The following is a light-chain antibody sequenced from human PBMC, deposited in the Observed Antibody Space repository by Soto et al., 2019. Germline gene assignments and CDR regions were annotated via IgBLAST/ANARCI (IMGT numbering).Light chain of an antibody. Sequence: QSALTQPPSASGSPGQSVTISCTGTKNDIGVYDFVSWYQHHPGKAPRLIIYEVVQRPSGVPDRFSGSKSGNTASLTISGLQAEDEADYYCSSYTSRSTLVFGTGTKLTVL. CDR1: KNDIGVYDF. CDR2: EVV. V-gene: IGLV2-18*02. CDR3: SSYTSRSTLV. J-gene: IGLJ1*01.